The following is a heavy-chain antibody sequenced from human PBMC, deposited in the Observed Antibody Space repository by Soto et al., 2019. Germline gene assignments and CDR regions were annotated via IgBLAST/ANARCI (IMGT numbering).Heavy chain of an antibody. J-gene: IGHJ4*02. CDR2: IGSAGGT. CDR3: ARGYLGSFDY. V-gene: IGHV3-13*01. CDR1: GFTFSSYA. D-gene: IGHD7-27*01. Sequence: GGSLRLSCAASGFTFSSYAVHWVRQPTGKGLEWVSVIGSAGGTYYPGSVKGRFTISRENAKNSLYLQMNSLRAEDTAVYYCARGYLGSFDYWGQGTLVTVSS.